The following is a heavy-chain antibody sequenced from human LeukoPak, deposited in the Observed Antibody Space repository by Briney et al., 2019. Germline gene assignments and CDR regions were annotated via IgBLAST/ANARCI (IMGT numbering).Heavy chain of an antibody. Sequence: GASVKVSCKASGYTFTSYGISWVRQAPGQGLEWMGWISAYNGNTNYAQKLQGRVTMTTDTSTSTAYMELRSLRSDDTAVYYCARDDLERYFDRGFGNYWGQGTLVTVSS. CDR1: GYTFTSYG. J-gene: IGHJ4*02. D-gene: IGHD3-9*01. CDR3: ARDDLERYFDRGFGNY. V-gene: IGHV1-18*01. CDR2: ISAYNGNT.